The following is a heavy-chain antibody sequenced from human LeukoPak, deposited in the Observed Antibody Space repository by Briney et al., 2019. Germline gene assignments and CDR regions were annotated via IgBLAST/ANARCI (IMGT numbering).Heavy chain of an antibody. Sequence: SQTLSLTCTVSGGSISSGGYYWSWIRQPPGKGLEWIGYIYHSGSTYYNPSLKSRVTISVDRSKNQFSLKLSSVTAADTAVYYCASVTLGNPRGIVVVPAATGLQKKREGYYLDYTDVWGKGTTVTVSS. V-gene: IGHV4-30-2*01. D-gene: IGHD2-2*01. J-gene: IGHJ6*03. CDR2: IYHSGST. CDR3: ASVTLGNPRGIVVVPAATGLQKKREGYYLDYTDV. CDR1: GGSISSGGYY.